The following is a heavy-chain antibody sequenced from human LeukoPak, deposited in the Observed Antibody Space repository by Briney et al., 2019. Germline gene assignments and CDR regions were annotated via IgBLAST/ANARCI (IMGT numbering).Heavy chain of an antibody. D-gene: IGHD2/OR15-2a*01. Sequence: PGGSLRLSCATSGFTFRSYDMTWVRQAPGKGPEWVANIKQDGSEKYYVDSVKGRFTISRDNAKNSLYLQMNSLRAEDTAVYYCARARISHFDYWGQGTLVTVSS. CDR2: IKQDGSEK. CDR3: ARARISHFDY. J-gene: IGHJ4*02. CDR1: GFTFRSYD. V-gene: IGHV3-7*01.